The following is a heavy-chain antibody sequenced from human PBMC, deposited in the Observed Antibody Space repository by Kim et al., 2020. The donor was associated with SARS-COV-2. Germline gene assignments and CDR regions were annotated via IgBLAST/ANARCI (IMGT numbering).Heavy chain of an antibody. CDR3: ARGGSGSYVPYYYYGMDV. J-gene: IGHJ6*02. D-gene: IGHD3-10*01. Sequence: KGRVTISVDTSKNQFSLKLSSVTAADTAVYYCARGGSGSYVPYYYYGMDVWGQGTTVTVSS. V-gene: IGHV4-31*02.